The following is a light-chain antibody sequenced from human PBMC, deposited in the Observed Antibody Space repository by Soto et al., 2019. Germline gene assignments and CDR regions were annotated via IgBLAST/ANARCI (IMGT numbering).Light chain of an antibody. CDR3: QQYNNWPWT. CDR1: QSVSSN. J-gene: IGKJ1*01. V-gene: IGKV3-15*01. Sequence: EIVMTQSPATLSVFPGERATLSCRASQSVSSNLAWYQQKPGQAPTLLIYGASARATGIPARFSGSGSGTEFTLTISSLQSEDFAVYYCQQYNNWPWTFGQGTKVEIK. CDR2: GAS.